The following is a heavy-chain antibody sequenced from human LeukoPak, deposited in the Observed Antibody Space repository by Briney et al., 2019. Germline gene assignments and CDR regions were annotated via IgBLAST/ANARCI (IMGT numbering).Heavy chain of an antibody. CDR2: IWYDGSNK. D-gene: IGHD5-18*01. V-gene: IGHV3-33*01. Sequence: GGSLRLSCAASGFTFSSYGMHWVRQAPGKGLEWVAIIWYDGSNKYYADSVKGRFTISRDNSKNSLYLQMNSLRAEDTAVYYCARGRGYSYGHGFDYWGQGTLVTVSS. CDR1: GFTFSSYG. CDR3: ARGRGYSYGHGFDY. J-gene: IGHJ4*02.